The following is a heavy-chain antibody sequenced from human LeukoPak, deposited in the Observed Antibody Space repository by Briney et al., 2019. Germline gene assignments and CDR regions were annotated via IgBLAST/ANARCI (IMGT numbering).Heavy chain of an antibody. CDR2: ISSSSSYI. D-gene: IGHD1-14*01. Sequence: PGGSLRLSCAASRFTFSSYSMNWVRQAPGKRLEWVSSISSSSSYIYYADSVKGRFTISRDNAKNSLYLQMNSLRAEDTAVYYCARGARTLYYGMDVWGQGTTVTVSS. CDR3: ARGARTLYYGMDV. V-gene: IGHV3-21*01. J-gene: IGHJ6*02. CDR1: RFTFSSYS.